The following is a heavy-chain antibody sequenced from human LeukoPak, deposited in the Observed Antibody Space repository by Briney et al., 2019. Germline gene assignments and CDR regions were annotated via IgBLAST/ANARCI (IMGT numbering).Heavy chain of an antibody. V-gene: IGHV1-8*03. CDR2: MNPNSGNT. CDR1: GYTFTSYD. Sequence: GASVKVSCEASGYTFTSYDINWVRQATGQGLEWMGWMNPNSGNTGYAQKFQGRVTITRNTSISTAYMELSRLRSDDTAVYYCARDPPPRVDYYYYMDVWGKGTTVTVSS. CDR3: ARDPPPRVDYYYYMDV. J-gene: IGHJ6*03.